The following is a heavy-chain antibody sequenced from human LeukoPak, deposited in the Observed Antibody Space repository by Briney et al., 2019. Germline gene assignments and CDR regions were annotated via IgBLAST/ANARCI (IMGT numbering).Heavy chain of an antibody. CDR1: GYTFTGYY. CDR2: INPNSGGT. J-gene: IGHJ3*02. Sequence: ASVKVSCKASGYTFTGYYMHWVRQAPGQGLEWMGWINPNSGGTNYAQKFQGRVTMTRDTSNSTAYMELSRLRSDDTAVYYCARAMTTVTTSNAFDIWGQGTMVTVSS. CDR3: ARAMTTVTTSNAFDI. D-gene: IGHD4-17*01. V-gene: IGHV1-2*02.